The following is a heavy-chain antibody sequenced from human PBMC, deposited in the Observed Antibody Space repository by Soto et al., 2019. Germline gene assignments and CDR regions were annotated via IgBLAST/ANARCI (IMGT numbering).Heavy chain of an antibody. V-gene: IGHV3-33*01. D-gene: IGHD2-15*01. CDR1: GFTFSDFV. Sequence: VHLVESGGGVVHPGESLRLSCVTSGFTFSDFVMQWVRQAPGKGLEWVAVIWYDGGDKYYADSVKGRFTISRDNSKKTVFLQMNSLRAEDTAVYYCARDQSPSGGSAYFDYWGQGTLVTVSS. CDR2: IWYDGGDK. J-gene: IGHJ4*02. CDR3: ARDQSPSGGSAYFDY.